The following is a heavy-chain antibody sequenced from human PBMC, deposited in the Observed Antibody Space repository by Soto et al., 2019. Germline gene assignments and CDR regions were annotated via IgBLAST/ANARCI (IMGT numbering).Heavy chain of an antibody. J-gene: IGHJ4*02. D-gene: IGHD6-19*01. Sequence: QVQLQESGPGLVKPSETLSLTCTVSGGSVSSRHYWSWIRQPPGKGLEWIGYIYYNGTTNYNTSLKSRITISLDTSTNPVSVKLSSVTARDTAVYYCARDYSSGWYGLWGRGTLVTVSS. CDR2: IYYNGTT. CDR1: GGSVSSRHY. V-gene: IGHV4-61*01. CDR3: ARDYSSGWYGL.